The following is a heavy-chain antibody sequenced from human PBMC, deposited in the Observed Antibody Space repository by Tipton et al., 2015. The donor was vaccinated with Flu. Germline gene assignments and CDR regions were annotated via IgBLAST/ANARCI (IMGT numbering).Heavy chain of an antibody. CDR1: GYTFTSYG. Sequence: QSGAEVKKPGASVKVSCKASGYTFTSYGISWVRQAPGQGLEWMGWISAYNGNTNYAQKLQGRVTMTTDTSTSTAYMELRSLRSDETAVYYCARDEYCSGGSCYRRAFDIWGQETMVTVSS. CDR2: ISAYNGNT. CDR3: ARDEYCSGGSCYRRAFDI. D-gene: IGHD2-15*01. V-gene: IGHV1-18*01. J-gene: IGHJ3*02.